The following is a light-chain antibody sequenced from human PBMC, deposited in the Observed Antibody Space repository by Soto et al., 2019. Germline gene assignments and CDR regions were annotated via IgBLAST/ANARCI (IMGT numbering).Light chain of an antibody. CDR1: QSISNL. V-gene: IGKV1-5*01. J-gene: IGKJ1*01. Sequence: DIQMSQSPSTLSASVGDRVTIACRASQSISNLLAWYQQRPGKAPQLLIYDASTLLRGVPSRFSGSGFGTEFTLTISSLQPDDFATDYCQQFNRYSSWTFGQGTKVEI. CDR3: QQFNRYSSWT. CDR2: DAS.